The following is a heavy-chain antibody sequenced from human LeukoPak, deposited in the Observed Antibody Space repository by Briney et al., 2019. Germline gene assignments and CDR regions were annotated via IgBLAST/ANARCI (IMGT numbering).Heavy chain of an antibody. Sequence: KASETLSLTCTVSGGSISSHYWSWIRQPPGKGLEYIGSISYSGSTYYNPSLRSRVTISVDTSSNQFSLKLSSVTAADTAVYYCARHLSQGDGTKRGFYYWGQGTLVTVSS. CDR3: ARHLSQGDGTKRGFYY. V-gene: IGHV4-59*05. CDR2: ISYSGST. CDR1: GGSISSHY. D-gene: IGHD5-24*01. J-gene: IGHJ4*02.